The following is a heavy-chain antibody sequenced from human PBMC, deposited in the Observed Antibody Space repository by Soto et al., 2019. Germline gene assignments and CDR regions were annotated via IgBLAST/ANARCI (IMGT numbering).Heavy chain of an antibody. CDR1: GFTFSSYG. D-gene: IGHD6-6*01. V-gene: IGHV3-33*01. CDR2: IWYDGSNK. Sequence: QVQLVESGGGVVQPGRSLRLSCAASGFTFSSYGMHWVRQAPGKGLEWVAVIWYDGSNKYYADSVKGRFTISRDNSKNTLYLQMNSLRAEDMAVYYCASGDSSSEFDYWGQGTLVTVSS. J-gene: IGHJ4*02. CDR3: ASGDSSSEFDY.